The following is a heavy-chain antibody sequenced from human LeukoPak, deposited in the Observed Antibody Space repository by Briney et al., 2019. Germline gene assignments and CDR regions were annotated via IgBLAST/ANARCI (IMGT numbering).Heavy chain of an antibody. V-gene: IGHV3-30-3*01. J-gene: IGHJ4*02. CDR3: ARTYGSGSHPIDY. D-gene: IGHD3-10*01. Sequence: QSGGSLRPSCAASGFTFSTYAMHWVRQAPGKGLEWVAVISYDGSNKYYADSVKGRFTISRDNSKNTLYLQMNSLRAEDTAVYYCARTYGSGSHPIDYWGQGTLVTVSS. CDR1: GFTFSTYA. CDR2: ISYDGSNK.